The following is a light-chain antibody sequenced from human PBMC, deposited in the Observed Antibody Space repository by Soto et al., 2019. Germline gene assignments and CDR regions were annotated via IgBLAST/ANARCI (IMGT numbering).Light chain of an antibody. V-gene: IGLV2-14*01. CDR1: SSDIGSYNY. J-gene: IGLJ1*01. Sequence: SVLPQPAYVSGSPGQSITIPCTGTSSDIGSYNYVSWYQQHPGKAPKLMIYGVSNRPSGISNRFSGSKSGNTASLTISGLQAEDEADYYCNSYTSSSTFVFGTGTKVTVL. CDR3: NSYTSSSTFV. CDR2: GVS.